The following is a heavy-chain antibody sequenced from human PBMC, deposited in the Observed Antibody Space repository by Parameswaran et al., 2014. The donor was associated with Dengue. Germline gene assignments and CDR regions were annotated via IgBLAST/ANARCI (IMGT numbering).Heavy chain of an antibody. J-gene: IGHJ6*02. D-gene: IGHD3-9*01. CDR3: ARELDYDILTGYYRYYYGMDV. CDR2: ISAYNGNT. V-gene: IGHV1-18*01. Sequence: WVRQAPGQGLEWMGWISAYNGNTNYAQKLQGRVTMTTDTSTSTAYMELRSLRSDDTAVYYCARELDYDILTGYYRYYYGMDVWGQGTTVTVSS.